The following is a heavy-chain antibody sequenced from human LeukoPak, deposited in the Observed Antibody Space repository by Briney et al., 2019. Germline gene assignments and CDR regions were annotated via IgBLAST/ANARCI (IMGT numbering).Heavy chain of an antibody. D-gene: IGHD2-2*01. CDR2: IYPGDSDT. CDR1: GYSFTSYW. Sequence: GESLKISCKGSGYSFTSYWIGWVRQMPGKGLEWMGIIYPGDSDTRYSPSFQGQVTISADKSITTAYLQWSSLKASDTATYYCARIYCSSTSCLDYWGQGTLVTVSS. V-gene: IGHV5-51*01. CDR3: ARIYCSSTSCLDY. J-gene: IGHJ4*02.